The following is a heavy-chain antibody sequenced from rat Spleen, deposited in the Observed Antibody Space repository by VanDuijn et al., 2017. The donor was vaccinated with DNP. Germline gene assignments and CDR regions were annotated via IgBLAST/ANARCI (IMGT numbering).Heavy chain of an antibody. CDR1: GFTFSDFP. CDR2: ISTNGGGT. J-gene: IGHJ2*01. V-gene: IGHV5-46*01. D-gene: IGHD4-2*01. Sequence: EVQLVESGGGLVQPGGSMKLSCAASGFTFSDFPMAWVRQPPTKGLEWFATISTNGGGTYYRDSVRGRFTSSRDNAEDTLFLQMNSLRSEDTATYYCTRATGFDYWGQGVMVTVSS. CDR3: TRATGFDY.